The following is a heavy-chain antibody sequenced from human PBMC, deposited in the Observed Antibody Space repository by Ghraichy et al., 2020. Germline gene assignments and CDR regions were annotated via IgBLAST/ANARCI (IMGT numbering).Heavy chain of an antibody. CDR2: ISSSSSYI. CDR1: GFTFSSYS. V-gene: IGHV3-21*01. Sequence: GESLNISCAASGFTFSSYSMNWVRQAPGKGLEWVSSISSSSSYIYYADSVKGRFTISRDNAKNSLYLQMNSLRAEDTAVYYCARGYYDYVWGSYTWYYYGMDVWGQGTTVTVSS. D-gene: IGHD3-16*01. J-gene: IGHJ6*02. CDR3: ARGYYDYVWGSYTWYYYGMDV.